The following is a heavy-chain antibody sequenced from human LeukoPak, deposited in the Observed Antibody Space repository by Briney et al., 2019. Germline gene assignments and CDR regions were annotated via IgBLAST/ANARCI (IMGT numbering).Heavy chain of an antibody. D-gene: IGHD3-10*01. CDR1: GFTFSSYA. CDR3: ARQQVRTSLWFGDLTEKPSWFDP. CDR2: ISYDGSNK. Sequence: PGRSLRLSCAASGFTFSSYAMHWVRQAPGKGLEWVAVISYDGSNKYYADSVRGRFTISRDNSENTVYLQMNSLRAEDTAVYYCARQQVRTSLWFGDLTEKPSWFDPWGQGTLVTVSS. J-gene: IGHJ5*02. V-gene: IGHV3-30-3*01.